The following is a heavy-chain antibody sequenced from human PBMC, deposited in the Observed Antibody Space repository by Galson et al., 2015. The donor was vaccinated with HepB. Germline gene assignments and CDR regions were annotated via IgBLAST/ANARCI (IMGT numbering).Heavy chain of an antibody. J-gene: IGHJ4*02. CDR3: LGDSGKYVFDY. CDR1: GFVFSTYN. CDR2: ISSSGSTI. D-gene: IGHD2-21*02. Sequence: SLRLSCAASGFVFSTYNMYWVRQAPGKGLEWVSYISSSGSTIYYADSVKGRFSISRDNAKRSLYLQMKSLRAEDTAVYYCLGDSGKYVFDYWGQGTLVTVSS. V-gene: IGHV3-48*01.